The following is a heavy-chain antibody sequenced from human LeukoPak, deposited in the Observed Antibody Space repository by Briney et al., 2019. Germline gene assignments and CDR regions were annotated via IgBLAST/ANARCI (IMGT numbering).Heavy chain of an antibody. Sequence: SETLSLTCAVYGGSFSGYYWSWIRQPPGKGLEWIGEINHSGSTNYNPSLKSRVTISVDTSKNQFSLKLSSVTAADTAVYYCARDLQLWTTRDTRGGAQVGYWGQGTLVTVSS. CDR2: INHSGST. D-gene: IGHD5-18*01. CDR3: ARDLQLWTTRDTRGGAQVGY. J-gene: IGHJ4*02. CDR1: GGSFSGYY. V-gene: IGHV4-34*01.